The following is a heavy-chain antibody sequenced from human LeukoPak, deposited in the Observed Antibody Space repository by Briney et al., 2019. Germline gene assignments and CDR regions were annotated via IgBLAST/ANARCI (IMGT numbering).Heavy chain of an antibody. CDR2: ISSSSSYI. J-gene: IGHJ4*02. CDR1: GFTFSSYG. CDR3: ARARYDSSGPYDKYYFDY. D-gene: IGHD3-22*01. Sequence: GGSLRLSCVASGFTFSSYGMHWVRQAPGKGLEWVSSISSSSSYIYYADSVKGRFTISRDNAKNSLYLQMNSLRAEDTAVYYCARARYDSSGPYDKYYFDYWGQGTLVTVSS. V-gene: IGHV3-21*01.